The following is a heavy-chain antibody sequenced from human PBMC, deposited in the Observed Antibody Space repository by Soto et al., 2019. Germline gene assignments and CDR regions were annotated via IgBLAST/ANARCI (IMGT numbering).Heavy chain of an antibody. CDR3: ARRSCAGTSCFFNY. CDR1: GNSFTNTW. Sequence: EVQLVQSGAEVKKPGESLTISCQGSGNSFTNTWISWVRQTPGKGLEWMGRIDPVDSYTYYSPSFKGHVTITVDKSTTTAYLHWSSLNASDTAMYYCARRSCAGTSCFFNYWGQGTLVAVSA. J-gene: IGHJ4*02. V-gene: IGHV5-10-1*01. CDR2: IDPVDSYT. D-gene: IGHD1-1*01.